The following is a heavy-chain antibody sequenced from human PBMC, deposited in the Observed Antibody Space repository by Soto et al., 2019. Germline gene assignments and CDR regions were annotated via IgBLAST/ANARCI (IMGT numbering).Heavy chain of an antibody. CDR2: VSGNGGTT. Sequence: EVQLLESGGGLVQPGGSLRLSCAASGFPFGSHAMSWVRQAPGKGLEWVSLVSGNGGTTNYADSVKGRFTISRDNSQKTLYLQMNSLRAEDTAIYYCAKGKAHTLFGVDTLSDYWGQGTLVTVSS. V-gene: IGHV3-23*01. CDR1: GFPFGSHA. D-gene: IGHD3-3*01. CDR3: AKGKAHTLFGVDTLSDY. J-gene: IGHJ4*02.